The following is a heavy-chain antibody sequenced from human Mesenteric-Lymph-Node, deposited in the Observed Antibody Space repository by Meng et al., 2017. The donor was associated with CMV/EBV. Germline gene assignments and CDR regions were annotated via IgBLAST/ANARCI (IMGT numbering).Heavy chain of an antibody. CDR1: GDSIRRSTYY. J-gene: IGHJ4*02. CDR2: VSYSGST. V-gene: IGHV4-39*01. CDR3: ARHGLLWFGNFDY. D-gene: IGHD3-16*01. Sequence: GSLRLSCSVFGDSIRRSTYYWGWIRQPPGKGLEWIGSVSYSGSTYYNPSLKGRGTFSVDTSENQFSLKLTSVTAADTAVYYCARHGLLWFGNFDYWGQGSLVTVSS.